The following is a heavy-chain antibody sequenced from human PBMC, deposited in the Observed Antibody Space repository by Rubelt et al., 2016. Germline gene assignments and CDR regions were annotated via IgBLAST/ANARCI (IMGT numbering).Heavy chain of an antibody. CDR1: AFSFSDYK. D-gene: IGHD2-21*02. Sequence: EVHLVESGGGLGKPGGSLRLSCVASAFSFSDYKMNWVRQAPGKGLEWVSSITSGTRNYIYYADSLKGRFTISRDNAQHSLYLQMNGLRAEETAEYYWAREGGGDYDNGLDVWGQGTMVTVSA. J-gene: IGHJ3*01. CDR2: ITSGTRNYI. CDR3: AREGGGDYDNGLDV. V-gene: IGHV3-21*01.